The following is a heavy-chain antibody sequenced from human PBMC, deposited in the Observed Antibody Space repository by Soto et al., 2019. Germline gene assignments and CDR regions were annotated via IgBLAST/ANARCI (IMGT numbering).Heavy chain of an antibody. Sequence: QVQLQESGPGLVKPSETLSLTCSVSNGSISNYYWSWIRQPAGKGLEWIGRMYIGGNTNYNPSLKSRVTMSVDTSKNEFSLKMRSVTAADTAVYYCAIGYYGRGDYWGQGTLVTV. CDR3: AIGYYGRGDY. V-gene: IGHV4-4*07. CDR2: MYIGGNT. CDR1: NGSISNYY. D-gene: IGHD3-10*01. J-gene: IGHJ4*02.